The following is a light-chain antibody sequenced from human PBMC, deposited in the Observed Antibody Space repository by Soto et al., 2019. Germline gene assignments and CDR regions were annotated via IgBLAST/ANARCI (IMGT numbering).Light chain of an antibody. CDR3: QVWDSSGDWI. Sequence: SYELTQSSSVSVAPGQTARITCGGNNIGSKRVHWYQHKPGQAPVLVVYNDNVRPSGIPERFSGSNSGNTATLIISRVEAVDEADYYCQVWDSSGDWIFGGGT. V-gene: IGLV3-21*02. CDR2: NDN. CDR1: NIGSKR. J-gene: IGLJ2*01.